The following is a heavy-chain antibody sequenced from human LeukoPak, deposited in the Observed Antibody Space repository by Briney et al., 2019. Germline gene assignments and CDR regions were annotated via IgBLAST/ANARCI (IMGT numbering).Heavy chain of an antibody. CDR3: ARSITMVRGVIRYYYYYYMDV. CDR1: GFTFSSYW. Sequence: PGGSLRLSCAASGFTFSSYWMSWIRQPPGKGLEWIGEINHSGSTNYNPSLKSRVTISVDTSNNQFSLKLSSVTAADTAVYYCARSITMVRGVIRYYYYYYMDVWGKGTTVTVSS. CDR2: INHSGST. V-gene: IGHV4-34*01. D-gene: IGHD3-10*01. J-gene: IGHJ6*03.